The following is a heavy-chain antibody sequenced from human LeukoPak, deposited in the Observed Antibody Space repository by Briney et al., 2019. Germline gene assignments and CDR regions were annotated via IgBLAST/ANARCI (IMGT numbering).Heavy chain of an antibody. D-gene: IGHD2-15*01. Sequence: GGSLRLSCAASGFTFSSYAMHWVRQAPGKGLEYVSAISSNGGSTYYANSVKGRFTISRDNSKNTLYLQMGSLRAEDMAVYYCARAPGVVVAATDYFDYWGQGTLVTVSS. J-gene: IGHJ4*02. CDR1: GFTFSSYA. CDR2: ISSNGGST. CDR3: ARAPGVVVAATDYFDY. V-gene: IGHV3-64*01.